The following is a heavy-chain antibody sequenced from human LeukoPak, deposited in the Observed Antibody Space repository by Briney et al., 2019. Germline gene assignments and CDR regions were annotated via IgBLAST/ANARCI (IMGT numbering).Heavy chain of an antibody. J-gene: IGHJ3*02. V-gene: IGHV5-51*01. CDR3: ARWAVTQFWDI. Sequence: GESLKISCQGSGYSFITYWTGWVRQMPGKGLERMGVIFPGDSDTRYSPSFQGQVTISADKSISTAYLQWSSLKASDTAIYYCARWAVTQFWDIWGQGTVVTVSS. D-gene: IGHD4-17*01. CDR1: GYSFITYW. CDR2: IFPGDSDT.